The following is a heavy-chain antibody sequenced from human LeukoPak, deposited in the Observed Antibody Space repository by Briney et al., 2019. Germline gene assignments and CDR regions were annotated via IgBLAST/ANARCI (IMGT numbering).Heavy chain of an antibody. CDR2: FDPEDDET. CDR1: GYTLAELS. Sequence: GASVKVSCKVSGYTLAELSMHWVRQAPGKGLEWMGGFDPEDDETIYAQKFQGRVTMTEDTSTDTTYMELSSLRSEDTAVYYCATASVPSAIDAFDIWGQGTMVTVSS. J-gene: IGHJ3*02. CDR3: ATASVPSAIDAFDI. V-gene: IGHV1-24*01. D-gene: IGHD2-2*02.